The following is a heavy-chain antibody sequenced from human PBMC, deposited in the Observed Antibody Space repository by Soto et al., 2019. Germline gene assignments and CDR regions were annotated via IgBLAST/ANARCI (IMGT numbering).Heavy chain of an antibody. J-gene: IGHJ5*02. D-gene: IGHD4-17*01. CDR3: ARENLDTVTDS. CDR1: GGSITSGAYS. Sequence: SETLSLTCLVSGGSITSGAYSWSWIRQPPGKGLEWIGYISYTGTTYYNPSLKSRVTISPDTPENQFSLKLTSVTAADTAVYYCARENLDTVTDSWGQGTLVTVSS. CDR2: ISYTGTT. V-gene: IGHV4-30-4*01.